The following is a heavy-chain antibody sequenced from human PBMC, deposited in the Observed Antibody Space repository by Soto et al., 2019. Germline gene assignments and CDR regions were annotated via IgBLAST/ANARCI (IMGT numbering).Heavy chain of an antibody. D-gene: IGHD2-15*01. CDR2: IRYDGSNI. V-gene: IGHV3-33*01. CDR3: ARDGIGGTPFRGYLDY. J-gene: IGHJ4*02. Sequence: GGSLRLSCAASVAIFRGYGMHWVRQAPGKGLEWVAVIRYDGSNINYADSVMGRFTISRDNSKNTLYLEMNSLRAEDTVVYYCARDGIGGTPFRGYLDYWGQGTWVPVSP. CDR1: VAIFRGYG.